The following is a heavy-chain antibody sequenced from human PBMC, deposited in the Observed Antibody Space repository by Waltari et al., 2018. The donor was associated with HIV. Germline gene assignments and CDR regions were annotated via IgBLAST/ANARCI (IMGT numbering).Heavy chain of an antibody. CDR1: VFPFVGYA. D-gene: IGHD2-21*01. CDR3: ASHPVPYCGNRRYYGGF. CDR2: ISATGATT. Sequence: EVQLLESGGALVQPGGSLRLSCAGFVFPFVGYAMSWVRQAPGKGLEWVSSISATGATTYYSDSVKGRFTISRDNSKNTLYVQMNSLLVEDTAIYYCASHPVPYCGNRRYYGGFWGHGTLVTVSS. J-gene: IGHJ4*01. V-gene: IGHV3-23*01.